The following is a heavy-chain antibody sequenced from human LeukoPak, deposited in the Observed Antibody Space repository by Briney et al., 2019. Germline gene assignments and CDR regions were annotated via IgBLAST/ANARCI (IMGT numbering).Heavy chain of an antibody. CDR3: AKAPGYSSEDAFDI. Sequence: PGGSLRLSCAASGFTFDDYAMHWVRQAPGKGLEWVSGISWNSGSIGYADSVKGRFTISRDNAKNSLYLQMNSLRAEDTALYYCAKAPGYSSEDAFDIWGQGTMATVSS. CDR1: GFTFDDYA. CDR2: ISWNSGSI. D-gene: IGHD6-19*01. V-gene: IGHV3-9*01. J-gene: IGHJ3*02.